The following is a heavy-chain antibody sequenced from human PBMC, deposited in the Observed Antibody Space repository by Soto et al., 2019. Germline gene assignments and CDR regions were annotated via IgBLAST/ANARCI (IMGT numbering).Heavy chain of an antibody. Sequence: ESGGGLVQPGGSLRLSCAASGFTFSSYSMNWVRQAPGKGLEWVSYISSSSSTIYYADSVKGRFTISRDNAKNSLYLQMNSLRAEDTAVYYCARGYCSGGSCYRDAFDIWGQGTMVTVSS. V-gene: IGHV3-48*01. J-gene: IGHJ3*02. CDR1: GFTFSSYS. CDR2: ISSSSSTI. D-gene: IGHD2-15*01. CDR3: ARGYCSGGSCYRDAFDI.